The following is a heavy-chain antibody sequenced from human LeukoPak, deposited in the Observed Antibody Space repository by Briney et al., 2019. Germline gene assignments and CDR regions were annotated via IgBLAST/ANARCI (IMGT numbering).Heavy chain of an antibody. CDR2: MNPNSGNT. Sequence: RASVKVSCKASGYTFTSYDINWVRQATGQGLEWMGWMNPNSGNTGYAQKFQGRVTITRNTSISTAYMELSSLRSEDTAVYFCARGPREYFDWLEYTYWGQGTLVTVSS. D-gene: IGHD3-9*01. CDR3: ARGPREYFDWLEYTY. J-gene: IGHJ4*02. V-gene: IGHV1-8*03. CDR1: GYTFTSYD.